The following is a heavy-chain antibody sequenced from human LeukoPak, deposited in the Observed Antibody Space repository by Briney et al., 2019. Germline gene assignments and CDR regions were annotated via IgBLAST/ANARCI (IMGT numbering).Heavy chain of an antibody. CDR2: SSSSDDGK. CDR1: GLSLNNYA. Sequence: SGGSLRLSCTASGLSLNNYAMSWVRQVPGKGLEWVSASSSSDDGKWYAESVRGRFTISRDTSKNTVYLKMNSLRAEDTAVYYCARDLSVGSKPDLGFDYWGQGTLVTVSS. V-gene: IGHV3-23*01. D-gene: IGHD1-26*01. CDR3: ARDLSVGSKPDLGFDY. J-gene: IGHJ4*02.